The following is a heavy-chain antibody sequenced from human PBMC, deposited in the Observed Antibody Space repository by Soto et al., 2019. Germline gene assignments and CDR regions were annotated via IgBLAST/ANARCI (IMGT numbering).Heavy chain of an antibody. CDR1: GGDLSSSEYD. V-gene: IGHV4-39*01. CDR3: ERHPGCTSSSCSFSGMDV. J-gene: IGHJ6*01. CDR2: ISYSGSS. D-gene: IGHD2-2*01. Sequence: TRSLLGTVSGGDLSSSEYDWGWISQPPGEGLEWIWTISYSGSSYYNPSLKSRVTISGDTSKNQFSLRLSSVTAKDTAVYYCERHPGCTSSSCSFSGMDVWAPATTDPVS.